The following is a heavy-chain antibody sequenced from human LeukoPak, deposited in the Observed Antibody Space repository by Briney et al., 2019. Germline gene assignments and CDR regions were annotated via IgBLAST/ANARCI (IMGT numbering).Heavy chain of an antibody. D-gene: IGHD2-8*01. CDR2: INPSGGST. CDR1: GYTFTSYY. J-gene: IGHJ5*02. V-gene: IGHV1-46*01. Sequence: ASVKVSCKASGYTFTSYYMHWVRQAPGQGLERMGIINPSGGSTSYAQKFQGRVTMTRDTSTSTVYMELSSLRSEDTAVYYCARDTCTNGVCYIPWGQGTLVTVSS. CDR3: ARDTCTNGVCYIP.